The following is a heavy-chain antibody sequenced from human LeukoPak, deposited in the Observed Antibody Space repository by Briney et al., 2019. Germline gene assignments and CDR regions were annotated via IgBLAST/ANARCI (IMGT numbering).Heavy chain of an antibody. CDR3: ARSIRGCSSSPCYEDY. V-gene: IGHV1-46*01. Sequence: GASVKVSCKASGYTFTDYYIHWVRQAPGQGLEWMGMINPSGGSTSYAQKFQGRVTMTRDTSTSTVYMDLNSLRSGDTAVYFCARSIRGCSSSPCYEDYWGQGTLVTVSS. D-gene: IGHD2-2*01. J-gene: IGHJ4*02. CDR2: INPSGGST. CDR1: GYTFTDYY.